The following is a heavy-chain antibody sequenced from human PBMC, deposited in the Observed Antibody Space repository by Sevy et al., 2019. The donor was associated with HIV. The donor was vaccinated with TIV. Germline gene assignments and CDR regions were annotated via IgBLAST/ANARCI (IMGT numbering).Heavy chain of an antibody. CDR1: GGTFSSYA. CDR3: ARQPPYYDSSGYYTPCFDY. Sequence: ASVKVSCKASGGTFSSYAISWVRQAPGQGLEWMGGIIPIFGTANYAQMFQGRVTITADESTSTAYMELSSLRSEDTAVYYCARQPPYYDSSGYYTPCFDYWGQGTLVTVSS. CDR2: IIPIFGTA. D-gene: IGHD3-22*01. J-gene: IGHJ4*02. V-gene: IGHV1-69*13.